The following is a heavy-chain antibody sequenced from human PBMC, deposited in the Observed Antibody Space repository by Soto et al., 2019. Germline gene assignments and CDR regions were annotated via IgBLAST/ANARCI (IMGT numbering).Heavy chain of an antibody. V-gene: IGHV4-59*12. J-gene: IGHJ3*02. Sequence: QVQLQESGPGLVTPSETLSLTCTVSGGSISTYYWTWIRQSPEKGLEWLGNIYYSGSTNYSPSLNIQLTISLDTSKNQFSLKLRSVTAADTAVYYCARESRCVNGACGNVFDIWGRGTKVTVSS. D-gene: IGHD2-8*01. CDR2: IYYSGST. CDR1: GGSISTYY. CDR3: ARESRCVNGACGNVFDI.